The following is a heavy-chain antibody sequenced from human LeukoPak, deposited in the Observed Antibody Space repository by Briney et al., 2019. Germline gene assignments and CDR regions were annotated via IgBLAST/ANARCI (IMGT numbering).Heavy chain of an antibody. CDR2: INPNSGGT. CDR1: GYTFTGYY. CDR3: ARSQESYYYGSGSYYFDY. J-gene: IGHJ4*02. D-gene: IGHD3-10*01. V-gene: IGHV1-2*02. Sequence: ASVKVSYKASGYTFTGYYMHWVRQAPGQGLEWMGWINPNSGGTNYAQKFQGRVTMTRDTSISTAYMELSRLRSDDTAVYYCARSQESYYYGSGSYYFDYWGQGTLVTVSS.